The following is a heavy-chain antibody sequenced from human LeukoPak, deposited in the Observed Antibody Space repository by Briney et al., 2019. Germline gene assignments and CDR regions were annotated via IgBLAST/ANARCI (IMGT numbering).Heavy chain of an antibody. D-gene: IGHD3-3*01. Sequence: ASVTVSFKASGYTFTIYGISWVRQAPGQGLGWMGWISAYNAYTHYAQKLQSRVTMTTDTSTSTAYMELRSLISDDTAVYYCARASIRFLEWLTDYYYYMDVWGKGTTVTVSS. CDR3: ARASIRFLEWLTDYYYYMDV. CDR1: GYTFTIYG. V-gene: IGHV1-18*01. J-gene: IGHJ6*03. CDR2: ISAYNAYT.